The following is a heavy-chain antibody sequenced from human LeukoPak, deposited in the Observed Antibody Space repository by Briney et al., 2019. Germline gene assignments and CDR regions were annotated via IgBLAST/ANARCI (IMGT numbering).Heavy chain of an antibody. Sequence: GGSLRFSCAPSGFTFDDYAMHWVRQAPGRGLGWVSGISWNSGSIGYADSVKGRFTISRDNAKNSLYLQMNNLRAEDTALYYCAKDMLRGDDAFDIWGQGTMVTVSS. D-gene: IGHD3-10*01. CDR3: AKDMLRGDDAFDI. CDR2: ISWNSGSI. V-gene: IGHV3-9*01. J-gene: IGHJ3*02. CDR1: GFTFDDYA.